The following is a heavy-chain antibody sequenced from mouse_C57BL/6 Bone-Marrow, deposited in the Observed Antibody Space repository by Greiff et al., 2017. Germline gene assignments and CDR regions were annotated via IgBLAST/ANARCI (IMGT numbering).Heavy chain of an antibody. D-gene: IGHD1-1*01. Sequence: EVKVVESGAELVRPGASVKLSCTASGFNIKDDYMHWVKQRPEQGLEWIGWIDPENGDTEYASKFQGKATITADTSSNTAYLQLSGLTSEDTAVYYCTATVYFDYWGQGTTLTVSS. V-gene: IGHV14-4*01. CDR2: IDPENGDT. J-gene: IGHJ2*01. CDR3: TATVYFDY. CDR1: GFNIKDDY.